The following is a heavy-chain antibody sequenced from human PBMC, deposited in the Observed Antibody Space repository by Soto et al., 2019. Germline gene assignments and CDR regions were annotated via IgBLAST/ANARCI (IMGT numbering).Heavy chain of an antibody. CDR1: GGSISSGDYY. D-gene: IGHD2-8*01. V-gene: IGHV4-30-4*01. CDR3: ARGSNCTNGVCYSGAFDI. CDR2: IYYSGST. J-gene: IGHJ3*02. Sequence: TLSLTCTVSGGSISSGDYYWSWIRQPPGKGLEWIGYIYYSGSTYYNPSLKSRVTISVDTSKNQFSLKLSSVTAADTAVYYCARGSNCTNGVCYSGAFDIWGQGTMVTVSS.